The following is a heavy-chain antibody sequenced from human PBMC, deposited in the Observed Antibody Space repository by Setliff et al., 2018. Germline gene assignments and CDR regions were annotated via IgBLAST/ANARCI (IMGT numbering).Heavy chain of an antibody. V-gene: IGHV4-39*07. D-gene: IGHD3-16*01. Sequence: PSETLSLTCTVSGGSISSGYYYWAWIRQTPGNGLERDGSLSFAGDAYYNPSLKSRVTMSLHTSKNQFSLRVKSVTAADTALYSCARDPGFRSATWALDNWGQGTLVTVSS. J-gene: IGHJ4*02. CDR3: ARDPGFRSATWALDN. CDR2: LSFAGDA. CDR1: GGSISSGYYY.